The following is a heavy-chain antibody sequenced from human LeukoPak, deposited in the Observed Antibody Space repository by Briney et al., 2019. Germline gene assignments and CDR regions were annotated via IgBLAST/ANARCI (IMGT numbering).Heavy chain of an antibody. CDR3: ARQVRSTVHFDP. Sequence: PSETLSPTCTVSGASISTYYWSWIRQPPGKELEWIGYIYYIGRTTYNPSLKSRVTISIDTSKNQVCRKLTSVTAADTAVYFCARQVRSTVHFDPWGQGTLVTVSS. CDR2: IYYIGRT. CDR1: GASISTYY. V-gene: IGHV4-59*08. J-gene: IGHJ5*02. D-gene: IGHD3-10*01.